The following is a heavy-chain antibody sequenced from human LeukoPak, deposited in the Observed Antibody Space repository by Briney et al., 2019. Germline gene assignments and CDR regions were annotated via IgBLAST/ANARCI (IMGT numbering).Heavy chain of an antibody. D-gene: IGHD2-2*01. J-gene: IGHJ4*02. CDR2: TKEDGSVK. V-gene: IGHV3-7*01. CDR1: GFSVNEYS. CDR3: ATSSDAPGNY. Sequence: GGSLRLSCAASGFSVNEYSMNWVRQAPGKGLEWVANTKEDGSVKYYVGAVKGRFTISRDNAENSLYLQMNSLRAEDTAVYYCATSSDAPGNYWGQGTLVTVSS.